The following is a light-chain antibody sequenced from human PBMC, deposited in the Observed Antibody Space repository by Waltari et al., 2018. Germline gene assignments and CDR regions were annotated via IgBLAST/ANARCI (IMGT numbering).Light chain of an antibody. V-gene: IGKV2-30*01. J-gene: IGKJ2*01. Sequence: DAVLTQSPLSLPVTLGQPSSLSCMSRPSLVVSDGNTYLTWFQPRPGQSPRRLIYKVSNRDSGVPERFSGSASGTDFTLKISRVEAEDVGVYYCMQGTHWPYTFGQGTRLEIK. CDR1: PSLVVSDGNTY. CDR2: KVS. CDR3: MQGTHWPYT.